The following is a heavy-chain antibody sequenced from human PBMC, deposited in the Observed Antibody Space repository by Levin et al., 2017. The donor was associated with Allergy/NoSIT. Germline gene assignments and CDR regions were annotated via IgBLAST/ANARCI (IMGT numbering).Heavy chain of an antibody. V-gene: IGHV3-20*04. CDR3: ARPSYSGSFRVGYFDY. D-gene: IGHD3-10*01. Sequence: GESLKISCAASGFTFDDYGMTWVRQAPGKGLEWVSTINWNGGTTGYADSVKGRFTISRDNAKNFLYLQMNSLRAEDTALYYCARPSYSGSFRVGYFDYWGHGTLVTVSS. CDR2: INWNGGTT. CDR1: GFTFDDYG. J-gene: IGHJ4*01.